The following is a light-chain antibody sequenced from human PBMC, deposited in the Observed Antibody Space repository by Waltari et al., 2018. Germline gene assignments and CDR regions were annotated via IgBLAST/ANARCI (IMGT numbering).Light chain of an antibody. CDR1: QSVSSY. J-gene: IGKJ1*01. V-gene: IGKV3-11*01. CDR3: LQRSSWPWT. CDR2: DAS. Sequence: EIVLTQSPATLSLSPGERATLSCRSSQSVSSYLAWYQQKVGKAPRLLIYDASNRATGIQARFSGSGSGTDLTFTISSLAPEDFAVYYCLQRSSWPWTFGQGTKVEIK.